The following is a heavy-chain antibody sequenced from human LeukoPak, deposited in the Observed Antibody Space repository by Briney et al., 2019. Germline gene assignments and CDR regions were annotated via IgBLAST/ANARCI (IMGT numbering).Heavy chain of an antibody. CDR2: IWYDGSNK. D-gene: IGHD3-22*01. CDR1: GFTFSTYG. CDR3: ARGEDGYYYDSSGYYGGDFDY. Sequence: GRSLRLSCAASGFTFSTYGMHWVRQAPGKGLEWVALIWYDGSNKYYADSVKGRFTISRDNYKNTLYLQMNSLRAEDTAVYYCARGEDGYYYDSSGYYGGDFDYWGQGTLVTVSS. J-gene: IGHJ4*02. V-gene: IGHV3-33*01.